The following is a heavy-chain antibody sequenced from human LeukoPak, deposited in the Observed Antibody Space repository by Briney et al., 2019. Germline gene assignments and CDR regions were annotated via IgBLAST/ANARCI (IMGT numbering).Heavy chain of an antibody. J-gene: IGHJ4*02. Sequence: GGSLGLSCAASGFTFSSYGMSWVRQAPGKGLEWVSPISGSGGNIYYADSVKGRFTISRDNSKNTVYLQMNSLRAEDTAVYYCAKEGGYGDYSSRVDPASRFDSWGQGTLVTVSS. CDR1: GFTFSSYG. V-gene: IGHV3-23*01. CDR2: ISGSGGNI. CDR3: AKEGGYGDYSSRVDPASRFDS. D-gene: IGHD4-17*01.